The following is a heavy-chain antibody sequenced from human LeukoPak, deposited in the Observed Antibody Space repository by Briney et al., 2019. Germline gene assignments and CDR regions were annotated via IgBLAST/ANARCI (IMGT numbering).Heavy chain of an antibody. D-gene: IGHD3-16*02. V-gene: IGHV3-23*01. Sequence: GGSLRLSCAASGFTFSSYAMSWVRQAPGKGLEWVSAISGSGGSTYYADSVKGRFTISRDNSKNTLYLQMNSLRAEDTAVYYCAKGDYVWGSYRYTAGDLFDYWGQGTLVTVSS. CDR3: AKGDYVWGSYRYTAGDLFDY. CDR2: ISGSGGST. J-gene: IGHJ4*02. CDR1: GFTFSSYA.